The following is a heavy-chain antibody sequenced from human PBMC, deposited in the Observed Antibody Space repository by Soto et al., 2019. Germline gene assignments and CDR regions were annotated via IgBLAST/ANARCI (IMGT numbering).Heavy chain of an antibody. Sequence: QVQLQESGQGLVKPSETLSLTCTVSGGSVSRGSYNWSWIRQPPGKGLEWIGYIYYSGSTNYNPSLKSRVTISVDTSKNQFSLKLSSVTAADTAVYYCARLTTLNYDILTGYYPYYFDYWGQGTLVTVSS. CDR3: ARLTTLNYDILTGYYPYYFDY. D-gene: IGHD3-9*01. CDR1: GGSVSRGSYN. V-gene: IGHV4-61*01. J-gene: IGHJ4*02. CDR2: IYYSGST.